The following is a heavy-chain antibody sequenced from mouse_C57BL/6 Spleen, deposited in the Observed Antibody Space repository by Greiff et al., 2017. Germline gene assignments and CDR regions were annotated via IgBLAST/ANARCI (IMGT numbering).Heavy chain of an antibody. CDR2: ISSGGDYI. V-gene: IGHV5-9-1*02. CDR1: GFTFSSYA. D-gene: IGHD2-4*01. J-gene: IGHJ3*01. Sequence: EVHLVESGEGLVKPGGSLKLSCAASGFTFSSYAMSWVRQTPEKRLEWVAYISSGGDYIYYADTVKGRFTISRDNARNTLYLQMSSLKSEDTAMYYCTRDGYDYGFAYWGQGTLVTVSA. CDR3: TRDGYDYGFAY.